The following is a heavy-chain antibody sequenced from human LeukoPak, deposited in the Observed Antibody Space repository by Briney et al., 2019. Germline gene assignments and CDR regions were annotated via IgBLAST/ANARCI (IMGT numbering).Heavy chain of an antibody. CDR2: INSDGSST. J-gene: IGHJ6*03. Sequence: HPGGSLRLSCAASGFTFSSYWMHWVRQAPGKGLAWVSRINSDGSSTSYADSVKGRFTISRDNAKNTLYLQMNSLRAEDTAVYYCARGHCSGGSCYWYYYMDVWGKGTTVTISS. V-gene: IGHV3-74*01. D-gene: IGHD2-15*01. CDR1: GFTFSSYW. CDR3: ARGHCSGGSCYWYYYMDV.